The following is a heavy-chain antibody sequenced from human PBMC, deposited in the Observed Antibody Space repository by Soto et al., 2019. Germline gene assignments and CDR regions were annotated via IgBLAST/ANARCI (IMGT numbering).Heavy chain of an antibody. CDR3: AIEGPPDIALFDP. J-gene: IGHJ5*02. CDR2: SA. Sequence: QVQLVQSGAEVKKPGSSVKGSCKASGGTFSIYTISWVRQAPGQGLEWMGGSANSAQKFQGRLTVTADESTSTVYLELSSLPSEDTAVYYCAIEGPPDIALFDPWGQGTLVSVSS. V-gene: IGHV1-69*01. CDR1: GGTFSIYT. D-gene: IGHD2-15*01.